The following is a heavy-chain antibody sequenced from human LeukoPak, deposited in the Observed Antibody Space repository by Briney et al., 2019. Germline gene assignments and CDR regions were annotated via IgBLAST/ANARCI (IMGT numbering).Heavy chain of an antibody. CDR2: INHSGST. CDR3: ARDGMGYSSSPTTDY. Sequence: SETLSLTCAVYGGSFSGYYWSWIRQPPGKGLEWIGEINHSGSTNYNPSLKSRVTISVDTSKNQFSLKLSSVTAADTAVYYCARDGMGYSSSPTTDYWGQGTLVAVSS. V-gene: IGHV4-34*01. D-gene: IGHD6-6*01. CDR1: GGSFSGYY. J-gene: IGHJ4*02.